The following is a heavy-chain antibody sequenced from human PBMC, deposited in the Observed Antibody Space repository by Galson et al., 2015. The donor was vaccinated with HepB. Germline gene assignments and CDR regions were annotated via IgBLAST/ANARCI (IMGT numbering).Heavy chain of an antibody. J-gene: IGHJ4*02. Sequence: SLRLSCAASGFTFSSYGMHWVRQAPGKGLEWVAVISYDGSNKYYADSVKGRFTISRDDSKNTPYLQMNSLRAEDTAVYYCARDPDYYIDYWGQGTLVTVSS. D-gene: IGHD1-26*01. CDR1: GFTFSSYG. V-gene: IGHV3-30*19. CDR3: ARDPDYYIDY. CDR2: ISYDGSNK.